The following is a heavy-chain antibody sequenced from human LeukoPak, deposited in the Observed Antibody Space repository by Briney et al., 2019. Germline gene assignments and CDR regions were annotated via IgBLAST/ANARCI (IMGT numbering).Heavy chain of an antibody. J-gene: IGHJ3*02. CDR1: GITFSSYS. CDR3: AKMGGYYGSGSYPPDVFDI. Sequence: GGSLRLSCVASGITFSSYSMNWVRQAPGKGLEWVSYISSFSGTINYADSVKGRFTISRDNAKNSLYLQMNSLRAEDTAVYYCAKMGGYYGSGSYPPDVFDIWGQGTMVTVSS. CDR2: ISSFSGTI. V-gene: IGHV3-48*01. D-gene: IGHD3-10*01.